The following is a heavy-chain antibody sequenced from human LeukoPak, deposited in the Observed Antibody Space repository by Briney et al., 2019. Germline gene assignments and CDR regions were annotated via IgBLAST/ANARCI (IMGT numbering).Heavy chain of an antibody. CDR2: ISGSGVGT. CDR3: AKDVGGYYPTYYFDY. CDR1: GFTFSNYA. V-gene: IGHV3-23*01. D-gene: IGHD3-22*01. J-gene: IGHJ4*02. Sequence: GGSLRLSRAASGFTFSNYAMNWVRQAPGKGLEWVSGISGSGVGTYYKDSVKGRFTISRDNSKNTLYLQMNSLRAEDTAVYYCAKDVGGYYPTYYFDYWGQGTLVTVSS.